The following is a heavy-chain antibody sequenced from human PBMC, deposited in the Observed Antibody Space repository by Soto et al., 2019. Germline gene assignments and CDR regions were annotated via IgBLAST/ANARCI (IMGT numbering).Heavy chain of an antibody. CDR3: ATQDIVATINAFDI. CDR1: GGSISSSSYY. Sequence: QLQLQESGPGLVKPSETLSLTCTVSGGSISSSSYYWGWIRQPPGKGLEWIGSIYYSGSTYYNPSLKSRVTISVDTSKNQFSLKLSSVTAADTAVYYCATQDIVATINAFDIWGQGTMVTVSS. V-gene: IGHV4-39*01. J-gene: IGHJ3*02. CDR2: IYYSGST. D-gene: IGHD5-12*01.